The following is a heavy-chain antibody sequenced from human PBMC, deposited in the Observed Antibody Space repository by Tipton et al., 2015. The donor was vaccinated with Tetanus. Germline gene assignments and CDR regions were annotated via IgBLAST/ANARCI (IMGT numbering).Heavy chain of an antibody. CDR3: ARGGSRITAASSLDY. CDR2: IVADKGNA. V-gene: IGHV1-18*01. J-gene: IGHJ4*01. D-gene: IGHD3-10*01. Sequence: QVQLVQSGDEVQKPGASVKVSCKASGYTFRTYGISWVRQAPGQGLEWMGWIVADKGNADYGQKFQGRVTMTIDTATNTAHMELTGLTSDDTAVYYCARGGSRITAASSLDYWGQGTLVTVSS. CDR1: GYTFRTYG.